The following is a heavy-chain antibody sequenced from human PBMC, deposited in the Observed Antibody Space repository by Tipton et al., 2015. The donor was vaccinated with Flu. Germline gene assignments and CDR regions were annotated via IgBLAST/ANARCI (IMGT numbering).Heavy chain of an antibody. V-gene: IGHV4-39*07. CDR2: IYHSGST. CDR1: GGSISSSSYY. D-gene: IGHD6-19*01. Sequence: LRLSCTVSGGSISSSSYYWGWIRQPPGKGLEWIGSIYHSGSTYYNPSLKSRVTISVDTSKNQFSLKLSSVTAADTAVYYCARNISSGWYFDYWGQGTLVTVSS. CDR3: ARNISSGWYFDY. J-gene: IGHJ4*02.